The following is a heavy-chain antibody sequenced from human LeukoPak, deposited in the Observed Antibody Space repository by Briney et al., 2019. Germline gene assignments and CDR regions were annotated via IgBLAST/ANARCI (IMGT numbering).Heavy chain of an antibody. V-gene: IGHV1-69*13. D-gene: IGHD5-18*01. J-gene: IGHJ4*02. Sequence: SVKVSCKASGGTFSGYAISWVRQAPGQGLEWMGGIIPIFGTANYAQKFQGRVTITADESTSTAYMELSSLRSEDTAVYYCAFGCGAMVTCDYWGQGTLVTVSS. CDR1: GGTFSGYA. CDR2: IIPIFGTA. CDR3: AFGCGAMVTCDY.